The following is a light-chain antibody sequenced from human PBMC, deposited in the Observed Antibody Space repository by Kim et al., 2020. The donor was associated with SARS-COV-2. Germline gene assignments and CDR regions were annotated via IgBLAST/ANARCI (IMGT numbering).Light chain of an antibody. CDR2: GKN. Sequence: LGLTVRITCQGDSLRIYYASWYQQKPGQAPVLVIYGKNNRPSGIPDRFSGSSSGNTASLTITGAQAEDEADYYCNSRDSSGNHLGVFGGGTQLTVL. CDR1: SLRIYY. J-gene: IGLJ2*01. V-gene: IGLV3-19*01. CDR3: NSRDSSGNHLGV.